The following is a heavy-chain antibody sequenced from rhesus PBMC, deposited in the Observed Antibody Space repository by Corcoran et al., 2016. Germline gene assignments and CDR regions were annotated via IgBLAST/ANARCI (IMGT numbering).Heavy chain of an antibody. CDR1: GFTFSSYW. CDR3: AKGGIQRVQPVDY. V-gene: IGHV3S25*01. J-gene: IGHJ4*01. D-gene: IGHD5-42*01. CDR2: INSGGGST. Sequence: EVQLVESGGGLAKPGGSLRLSCAASGFTFSSYWMNWVRQAPGKGLEWVSAINSGGGSTYYADSVKGRFTISRDKSKNTLSLQMNSLRAEDPAVYYCAKGGIQRVQPVDYWGQGVLVTVSS.